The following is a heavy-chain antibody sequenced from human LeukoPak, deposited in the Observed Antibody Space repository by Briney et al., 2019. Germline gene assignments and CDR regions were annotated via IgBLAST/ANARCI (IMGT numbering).Heavy chain of an antibody. V-gene: IGHV4-34*01. CDR3: ARGYDSSGYLYYYYYMDV. J-gene: IGHJ6*03. CDR1: GGSFSGYY. Sequence: SETLSLTCAVYGGSFSGYYWSWIRQPPGKGLEWIGEINHSGSTNYNASLKSRVTISVDTSKNQFSLKLSSVTAADTAVYYCARGYDSSGYLYYYYYMDVWGKGTTVTISS. D-gene: IGHD3-22*01. CDR2: INHSGST.